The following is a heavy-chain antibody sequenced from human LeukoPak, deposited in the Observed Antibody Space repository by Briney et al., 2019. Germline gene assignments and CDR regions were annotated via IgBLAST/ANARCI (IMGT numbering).Heavy chain of an antibody. J-gene: IGHJ4*02. D-gene: IGHD6-19*01. CDR3: ASPGYSSGWLTFDY. Sequence: SETLSLTCAVYGGSFSGYYWSWVRQPPGKGLEGIGEINHSGSTNYNPSLKSRVTISVDTSKNQFSLKLSSVTAADTAVYYCASPGYSSGWLTFDYWGQGTLVTVSS. CDR1: GGSFSGYY. CDR2: INHSGST. V-gene: IGHV4-34*01.